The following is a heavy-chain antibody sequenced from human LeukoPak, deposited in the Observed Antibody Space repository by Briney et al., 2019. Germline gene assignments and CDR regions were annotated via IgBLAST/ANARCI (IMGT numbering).Heavy chain of an antibody. CDR3: ARDRDGILTGYYLAADRDDAFDI. Sequence: PGGSLRLSCAASGFIFSSYGMHWVRQAPGKGLEWVAFIRYDGRNKYYADSVKGRFTISRDNAKNSLYLQMNSLRAEDTAVYYCARDRDGILTGYYLAADRDDAFDIWGQGTMVTVSS. D-gene: IGHD3-9*01. V-gene: IGHV3-30*02. J-gene: IGHJ3*02. CDR1: GFIFSSYG. CDR2: IRYDGRNK.